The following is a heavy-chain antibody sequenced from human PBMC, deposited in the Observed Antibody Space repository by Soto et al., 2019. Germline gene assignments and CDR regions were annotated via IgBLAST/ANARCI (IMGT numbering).Heavy chain of an antibody. CDR1: GFTFSNAW. V-gene: IGHV3-15*01. J-gene: IGHJ4*02. D-gene: IGHD3-3*01. Sequence: EVQLVESGGGLVKPGGSLRLSCAASGFTFSNAWMSWVRQAPGKGLEWVGRIKSKTDGGTTDYAAPVKGRFTISRDDSKNTLYLQMNSLKTEDTAVYYCTTDLYYDFWSGYSSLDYWGQGTLVTVSS. CDR3: TTDLYYDFWSGYSSLDY. CDR2: IKSKTDGGTT.